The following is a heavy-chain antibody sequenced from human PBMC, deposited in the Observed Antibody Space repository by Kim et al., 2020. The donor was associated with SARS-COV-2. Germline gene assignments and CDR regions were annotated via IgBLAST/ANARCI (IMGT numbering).Heavy chain of an antibody. Sequence: GGSLRLSCAASGFTFSDYYMSWIRQAPGKGLEWVSYISSSSSYTNYADSVKGRFTISRDNAKNSLYLQMNSLRAEDTAVYYCARDATVTTSWSLRYYYYGMDVWGQGTTVTVSS. CDR2: ISSSSSYT. J-gene: IGHJ6*02. D-gene: IGHD4-17*01. CDR3: ARDATVTTSWSLRYYYYGMDV. V-gene: IGHV3-11*05. CDR1: GFTFSDYY.